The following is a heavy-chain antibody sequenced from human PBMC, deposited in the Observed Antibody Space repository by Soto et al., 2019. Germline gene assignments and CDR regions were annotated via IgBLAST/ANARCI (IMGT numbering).Heavy chain of an antibody. CDR1: GGSISSYY. CDR3: ASGKSDFWSGYYIGVTPYGMDV. CDR2: IYYSGST. D-gene: IGHD3-3*01. V-gene: IGHV4-59*01. Sequence: SETLSLTCTVSGGSISSYYWSWIRQPPGKGLEWIGYIYYSGSTNYNPSLKSRVTISVDTSKNQFSLKLSSVTAADTAVYYCASGKSDFWSGYYIGVTPYGMDVWGQGTTVTVSS. J-gene: IGHJ6*02.